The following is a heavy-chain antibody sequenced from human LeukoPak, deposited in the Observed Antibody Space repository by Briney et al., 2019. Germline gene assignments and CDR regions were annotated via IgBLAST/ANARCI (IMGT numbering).Heavy chain of an antibody. Sequence: PSETLSLTCAVSGYSISSGYYWGWIRQPPGKGLEWIGSIYHSGSTYYNPSLKSRVTISVDTSKNQFSLKLSSVTAADTAVYYFARHISLLMGRDYYFDYWGQGTLVTVSS. CDR1: GYSISSGYY. CDR3: ARHISLLMGRDYYFDY. CDR2: IYHSGST. D-gene: IGHD3-10*01. V-gene: IGHV4-38-2*01. J-gene: IGHJ4*02.